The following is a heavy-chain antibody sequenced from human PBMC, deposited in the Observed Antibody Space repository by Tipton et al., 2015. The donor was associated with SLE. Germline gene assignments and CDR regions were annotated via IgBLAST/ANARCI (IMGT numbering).Heavy chain of an antibody. J-gene: IGHJ4*01. V-gene: IGHV4-4*07. D-gene: IGHD3-10*01. CDR1: GGSISRSNFY. CDR3: ARGAKERITLVRVRPYYFDY. CDR2: IYSSGST. Sequence: GLVKPSETLSLTCTVSGGSISRSNFYWSWIRQPAGKGLEWIGRIYSSGSTNYNPSLKSRVTMSVDTSKNQLSLKLTSVTAADTSVYYCARGAKERITLVRVRPYYFDYWGQGSLVTVSS.